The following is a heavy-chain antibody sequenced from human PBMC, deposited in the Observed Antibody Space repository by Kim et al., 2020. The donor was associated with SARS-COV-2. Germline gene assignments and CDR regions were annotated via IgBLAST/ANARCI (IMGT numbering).Heavy chain of an antibody. D-gene: IGHD3-10*01. CDR1: GYSFTSYW. Sequence: GESLKISCKGSGYSFTSYWIGWVRQMPGKGLEWLGIIYPGDSDTRYSPSLQGPVTISADKSISTAYLQWSSLKDSDTAVYYCARSITMVLGVIRPYYYYGMDVWGQGTTVTVSS. CDR3: ARSITMVLGVIRPYYYYGMDV. V-gene: IGHV5-51*01. J-gene: IGHJ6*02. CDR2: IYPGDSDT.